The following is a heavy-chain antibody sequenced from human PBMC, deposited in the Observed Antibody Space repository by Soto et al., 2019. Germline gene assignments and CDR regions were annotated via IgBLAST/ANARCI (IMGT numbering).Heavy chain of an antibody. Sequence: ASVKVSCKASGYTFTSYGISWVRQAPGQGLEWMGWISGYNGNTNYAQKLQGRVTMTTDTSTSTAYMDLRSLRSDDTAVYYCARDGWQWLDRSFDYWGQGTLVTVSS. V-gene: IGHV1-18*01. CDR1: GYTFTSYG. CDR3: ARDGWQWLDRSFDY. J-gene: IGHJ4*02. D-gene: IGHD6-19*01. CDR2: ISGYNGNT.